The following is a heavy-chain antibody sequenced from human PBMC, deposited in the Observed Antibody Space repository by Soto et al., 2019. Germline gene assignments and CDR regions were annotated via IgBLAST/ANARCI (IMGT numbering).Heavy chain of an antibody. V-gene: IGHV4-34*01. CDR2: INHSGST. J-gene: IGHJ4*02. CDR1: GGSFNGYY. Sequence: PSETLSLTCAVYGGSFNGYYWSWIRQPPGKGLEWTGEINHSGSTTYNPSLKSRVTISVDTSKSQFSLKLSSVTAADTAVYYCASHQVGFGELVKWGQGTLVTVSS. D-gene: IGHD3-10*01. CDR3: ASHQVGFGELVK.